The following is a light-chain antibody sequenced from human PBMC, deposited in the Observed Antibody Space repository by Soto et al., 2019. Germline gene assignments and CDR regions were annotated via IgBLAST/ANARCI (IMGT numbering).Light chain of an antibody. CDR3: QQYHSAPQS. V-gene: IGKV4-1*01. CDR1: QSVLYSPNNKNY. CDR2: WAS. J-gene: IGKJ1*01. Sequence: DIVMTQSPDSLAVSLGERATINCKSSQSVLYSPNNKNYLAWYQQKPGQPPKLLIYWASTRESGVPDRFRGSGSGTDFTLTISSLQAEDVAFYYCQQYHSAPQSFGQGTKVDI.